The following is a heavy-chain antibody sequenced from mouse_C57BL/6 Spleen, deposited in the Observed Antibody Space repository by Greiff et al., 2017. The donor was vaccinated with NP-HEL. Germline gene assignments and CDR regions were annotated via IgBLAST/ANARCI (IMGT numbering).Heavy chain of an antibody. CDR2: IDPSACYT. J-gene: IGHJ1*03. Sequence: QVQLQQPGAELVKPGASVKLSCKASGYTFPSYCLQWVKQRPGPGLAWIGEIDPSACYTNYNQKFKGKATLTVDTSSSTAYMQLSSLTSEDSAVYDCARGGTTTRYFEVGGTGTTVTVSS. V-gene: IGHV1-50*01. CDR1: GYTFPSYC. D-gene: IGHD1-1*01. CDR3: ARGGTTTRYFEV.